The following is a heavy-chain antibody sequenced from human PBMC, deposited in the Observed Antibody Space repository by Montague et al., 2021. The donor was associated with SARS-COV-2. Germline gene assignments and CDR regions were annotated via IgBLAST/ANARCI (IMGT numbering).Heavy chain of an antibody. CDR2: IDYGGSP. V-gene: IGHV4-59*03. D-gene: IGHD3-10*01. CDR3: ATYWQCGSGRGS. CDR1: GVSISNRYTH. Sequence: SETLSLTCTVSGVSISNRYTHWSWIRQSPGKGLVWIGHIDYGGSPNYSPSLHSRVTISLDTSKNRLSLRLNSATAADTAVYYCATYWQCGSGRGSWGQGTLVTVSS. J-gene: IGHJ5*02.